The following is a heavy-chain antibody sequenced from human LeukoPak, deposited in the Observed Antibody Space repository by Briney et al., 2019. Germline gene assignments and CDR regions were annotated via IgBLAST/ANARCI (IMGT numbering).Heavy chain of an antibody. V-gene: IGHV1-2*02. CDR1: GYTFNHYY. Sequence: ASVKVSCKTSGYTFNHYYINWVRQAPGQGLEWVGWINPNSGGTNYAQKFQGRVTMTRDTSISTAYMELSRLRSDDTAVYYCARLTYYDFWSGPPEDYWGQGTLVTVSS. CDR3: ARLTYYDFWSGPPEDY. J-gene: IGHJ4*02. CDR2: INPNSGGT. D-gene: IGHD3-3*01.